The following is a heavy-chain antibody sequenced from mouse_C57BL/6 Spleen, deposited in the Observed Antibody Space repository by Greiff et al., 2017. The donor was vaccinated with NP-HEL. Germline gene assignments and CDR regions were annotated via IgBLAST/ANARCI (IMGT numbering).Heavy chain of an antibody. V-gene: IGHV7-1*01. Sequence: EVKLVESGGGLVQPGRSLRLSCATSGFTFSDFYMEWVRQAPGKGLEWIAASRNKANDYTTEYSASVKGRFIVSRDTSQSILYLQMNALRAEDTAIYYCARALLRYYAMDYWGQGTSVTVSS. CDR3: ARALLRYYAMDY. J-gene: IGHJ4*01. D-gene: IGHD1-2*01. CDR1: GFTFSDFY. CDR2: SRNKANDYTT.